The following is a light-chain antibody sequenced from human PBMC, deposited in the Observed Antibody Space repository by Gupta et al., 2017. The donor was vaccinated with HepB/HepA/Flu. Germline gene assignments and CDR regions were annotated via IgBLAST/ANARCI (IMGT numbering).Light chain of an antibody. J-gene: IGLJ3*02. CDR1: TSDVGAFKY. CDR2: DDN. V-gene: IGLV2-11*01. CDR3: YSIEGTYTSWV. Sequence: QSAVTQPRPVSASPGQSATISCPGTTSDVGAFKYVSWHQQHPSKAPRLMIYDDNKRPARVPVRFSGSKSGNTASLTISGLQAEDEADYYCYSIEGTYTSWVFGGGTKLTVL.